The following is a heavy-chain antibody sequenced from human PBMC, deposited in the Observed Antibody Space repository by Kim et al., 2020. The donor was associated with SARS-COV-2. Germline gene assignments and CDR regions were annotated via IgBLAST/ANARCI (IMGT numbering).Heavy chain of an antibody. CDR2: IRTDTNKI. CDR3: ARGSSPNFRYYGMDF. V-gene: IGHV3-30*02. Sequence: GGSLRLSCAASGFTFRSYAFNWVRQAPGKGLEWVAFIRTDTNKIYYADSVKGRFTISRDNSKNTLYLQMNRLRAEDTAVYYCARGSSPNFRYYGMDFWG. J-gene: IGHJ6*02. CDR1: GFTFRSYA. D-gene: IGHD3-10*01.